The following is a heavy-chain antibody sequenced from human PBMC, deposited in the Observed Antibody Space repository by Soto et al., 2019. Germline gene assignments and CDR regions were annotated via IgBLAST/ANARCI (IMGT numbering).Heavy chain of an antibody. D-gene: IGHD3-22*01. CDR2: IRSEANGGTT. V-gene: IGHV3-49*03. CDR3: TRYYYESSGYYVY. J-gene: IGHJ4*02. CDR1: GFTFGSYA. Sequence: GSLRLSCTGSGFTFGSYALSWFRQAPGKGLEWVGVIRSEANGGTTDYAASVKGRITISRDDSKSIAYMEINSLQTEDTAVYYCTRYYYESSGYYVYWGQGALVTVSS.